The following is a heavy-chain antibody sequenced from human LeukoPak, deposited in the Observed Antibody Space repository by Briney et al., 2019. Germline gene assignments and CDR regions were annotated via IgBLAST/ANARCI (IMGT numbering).Heavy chain of an antibody. V-gene: IGHV1-2*02. Sequence: ASVKVSCKASGYTFTGYYMHWVRQAPGQGLEWMGWINPNSGGTNYAQKFQGRVTMTRDTSISTAYMELSRLRSDDTAVYYCAREYCSSTSCSGPPDYWGQGTLVTVSS. CDR2: INPNSGGT. D-gene: IGHD2-2*01. CDR1: GYTFTGYY. CDR3: AREYCSSTSCSGPPDY. J-gene: IGHJ4*02.